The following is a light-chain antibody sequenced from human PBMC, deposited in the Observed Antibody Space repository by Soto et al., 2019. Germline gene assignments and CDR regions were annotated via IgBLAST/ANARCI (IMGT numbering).Light chain of an antibody. Sequence: EIVLTQSPATLSSSPGERATLSCRASQSVSSSYLAWYQQKPGQAPRLLIYGASSRVTGIPDSISGSGSGTDFTLTSGRLEPEVVAVYYCQHYGRSPHFGPGTKVDIK. CDR1: QSVSSSY. V-gene: IGKV3-20*01. CDR2: GAS. J-gene: IGKJ3*01. CDR3: QHYGRSPH.